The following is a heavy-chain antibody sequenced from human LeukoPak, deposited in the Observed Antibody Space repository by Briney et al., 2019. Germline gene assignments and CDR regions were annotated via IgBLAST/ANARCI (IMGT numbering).Heavy chain of an antibody. Sequence: PSETLSLACTVSAYSISSGYYWGWIRQPPGKGLEWIGSIYHSGSTYYNPSLKGRVTISVDTSKNQFSLKLSSVTAADTAVYYCAGNIVVVPYYYMDVWGKGTTVTVSS. J-gene: IGHJ6*03. D-gene: IGHD2-2*01. V-gene: IGHV4-38-2*02. CDR1: AYSISSGYY. CDR3: AGNIVVVPYYYMDV. CDR2: IYHSGST.